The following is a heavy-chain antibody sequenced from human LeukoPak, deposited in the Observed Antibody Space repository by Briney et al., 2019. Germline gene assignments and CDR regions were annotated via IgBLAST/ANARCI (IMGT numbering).Heavy chain of an antibody. Sequence: GGSLRLPCAASGFTFSRFGMHWVRQAPGKGLEWVAVIWYDGSNKYYADSVKGRFTISRDNSKNTLYLEMNSLRAEDTAVYYCARDYYYDSSGYWAYYFDYWGQGTLVSVSS. CDR1: GFTFSRFG. V-gene: IGHV3-33*01. CDR3: ARDYYYDSSGYWAYYFDY. D-gene: IGHD3-22*01. J-gene: IGHJ4*02. CDR2: IWYDGSNK.